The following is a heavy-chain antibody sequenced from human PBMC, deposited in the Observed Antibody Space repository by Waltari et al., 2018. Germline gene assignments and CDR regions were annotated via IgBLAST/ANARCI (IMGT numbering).Heavy chain of an antibody. D-gene: IGHD1-26*01. CDR3: ARDRSGTINSFDP. J-gene: IGHJ5*02. V-gene: IGHV4-39*07. CDR1: GDSVSRGPYF. Sequence: QLQLQESGPRLVKPAETLSLTCTVSGDSVSRGPYFWAWIRQPPGKGLEWLGSLFSSGTTYHNSSLKIRVTISVDTSKNQVSLQLKSVTAADAAVYFCARDRSGTINSFDPWGRGTLVTVSS. CDR2: LFSSGTT.